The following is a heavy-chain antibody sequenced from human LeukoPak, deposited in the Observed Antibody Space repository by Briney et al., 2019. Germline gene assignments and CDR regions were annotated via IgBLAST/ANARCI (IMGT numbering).Heavy chain of an antibody. V-gene: IGHV5-51*01. CDR3: ASSSGRLTALDAVDI. Sequence: GESLKISCKGSGYSFTSYWIGWVRQMPGKGLEWMGIIYPGDSDTRYSPSFQGQVTISADKSLSTAYLRWGSLKASDTAMYYCASSSGRLTALDAVDIWGQGTMVTVSS. CDR1: GYSFTSYW. J-gene: IGHJ3*02. D-gene: IGHD3-22*01. CDR2: IYPGDSDT.